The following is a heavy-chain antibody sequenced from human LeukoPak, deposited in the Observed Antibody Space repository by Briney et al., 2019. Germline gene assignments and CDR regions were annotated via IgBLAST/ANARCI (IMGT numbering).Heavy chain of an antibody. D-gene: IGHD1-14*01. CDR3: ARDRNPYFFDY. J-gene: IGHJ4*02. Sequence: SETLSLTCTVSGYSISSGYYWGWIRQPPGKGLEWIGFIYYSGSTNYNPSLKGRVTISVDTSKNQFSLKLSSVTAADTAVYYCARDRNPYFFDYWGQGTLVTVSS. CDR1: GYSISSGYY. V-gene: IGHV4-38-2*02. CDR2: IYYSGST.